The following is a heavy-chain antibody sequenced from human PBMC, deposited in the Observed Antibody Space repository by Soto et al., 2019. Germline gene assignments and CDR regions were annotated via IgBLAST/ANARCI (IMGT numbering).Heavy chain of an antibody. J-gene: IGHJ4*02. V-gene: IGHV3-23*01. CDR3: AKDGYYYDSSGYYPARDY. CDR1: GFTFSSYA. D-gene: IGHD3-22*01. CDR2: ISGSGGST. Sequence: EVQLLESGGGLVQPGGSLRLSCAASGFTFSSYAMSWVRQAPGKGLEWVSAISGSGGSTYYADSVKGRFTISRYNSKNPLYLQMNSLRAEDTAVYYCAKDGYYYDSSGYYPARDYWGQGTLVTVSS.